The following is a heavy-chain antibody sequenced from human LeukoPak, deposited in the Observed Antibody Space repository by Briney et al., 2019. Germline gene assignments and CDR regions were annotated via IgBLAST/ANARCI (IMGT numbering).Heavy chain of an antibody. CDR2: IYYSGST. Sequence: SETLSLTCTVSGGSISSGEYYWSWIRQPPGKGLEWIGYIYYSGSTYYNPSLKSRVTISVDTSKNQFSLKLSSVTAADTAVYYCARATYYDFWSGYSGAFDIWGQGTMVTVSS. CDR3: ARATYYDFWSGYSGAFDI. V-gene: IGHV4-30-4*08. CDR1: GGSISSGEYY. J-gene: IGHJ3*02. D-gene: IGHD3-3*01.